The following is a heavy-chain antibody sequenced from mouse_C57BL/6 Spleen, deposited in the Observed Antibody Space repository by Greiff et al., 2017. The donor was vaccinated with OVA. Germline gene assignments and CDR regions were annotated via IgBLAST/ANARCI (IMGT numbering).Heavy chain of an antibody. V-gene: IGHV5-17*01. CDR2: ISSGSSTI. D-gene: IGHD2-4*01. CDR1: GFTLSDYG. J-gene: IGHJ2*01. CDR3: ARGGYDYDPYNFDY. Sequence: EVQLVESGGGLVKPGGSLKLSCAASGFTLSDYGMHWVRQAPEKGLEWVAYISSGSSTIYYADTVKGRFTISRDNAKNTLFLQMTSLRSENTAMYYCARGGYDYDPYNFDYWGQGTTLTVSS.